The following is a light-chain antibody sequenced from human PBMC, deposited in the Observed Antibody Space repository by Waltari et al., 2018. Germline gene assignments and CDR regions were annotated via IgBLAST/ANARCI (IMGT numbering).Light chain of an antibody. CDR1: QRVSSTF. Sequence: EIVLTQSPGTLSLSPGERATLSCRASQRVSSTFLTWYQQKPGQAPRLLIYAASDRATGIPDRFSGSGSETDFTLTISRLEPEDFAVYYCQQYSTSPLTFGGGTKVDIK. CDR2: AAS. CDR3: QQYSTSPLT. J-gene: IGKJ4*01. V-gene: IGKV3-20*01.